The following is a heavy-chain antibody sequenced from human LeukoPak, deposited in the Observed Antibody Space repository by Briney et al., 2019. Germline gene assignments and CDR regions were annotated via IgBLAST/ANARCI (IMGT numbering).Heavy chain of an antibody. CDR3: ARLLRLGELSLFDY. D-gene: IGHD3-16*02. V-gene: IGHV4-31*03. J-gene: IGHJ4*02. Sequence: SETLSLTCTVPGGSISSGGYYWSWIRQHPGKGLEWIGYIYYSGSTYYNPSLKSRVTISVDTSKNQFSPKLSSVTAADTAVYYCARLLRLGELSLFDYWGQGTLVTVSS. CDR1: GGSISSGGYY. CDR2: IYYSGST.